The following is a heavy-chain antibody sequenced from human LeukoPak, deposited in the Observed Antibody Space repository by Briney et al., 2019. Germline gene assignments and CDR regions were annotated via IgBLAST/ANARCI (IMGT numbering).Heavy chain of an antibody. Sequence: SGGSLRLSCAASGFTFSSYAMHWVRQAPGKGLEWVAVISYDGSNKYYADSVKGRFTISRDNSKNTLYLQMNSLRAEDTAVYYCARSPEIVVVPAAIPGWFDPWGQGTLVTVSS. CDR1: GFTFSSYA. CDR3: ARSPEIVVVPAAIPGWFDP. V-gene: IGHV3-30*04. J-gene: IGHJ5*02. CDR2: ISYDGSNK. D-gene: IGHD2-2*01.